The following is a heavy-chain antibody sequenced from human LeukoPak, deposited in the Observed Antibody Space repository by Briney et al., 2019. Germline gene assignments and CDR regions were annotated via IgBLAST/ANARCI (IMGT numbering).Heavy chain of an antibody. D-gene: IGHD3-22*01. Sequence: KVGESLRISCKGSGYSFTSYWIGWVRQMPGKGLEWMGIIYPGDSDTRYSPSFQGQVTISADKSISTAYLQWSSLKASDTAMYYCARLYYYDSSGYYGLDYWGQGTLVTVSS. V-gene: IGHV5-51*01. CDR3: ARLYYYDSSGYYGLDY. CDR1: GYSFTSYW. CDR2: IYPGDSDT. J-gene: IGHJ4*02.